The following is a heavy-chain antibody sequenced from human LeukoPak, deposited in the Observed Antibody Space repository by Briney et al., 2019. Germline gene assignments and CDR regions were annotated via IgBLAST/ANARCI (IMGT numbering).Heavy chain of an antibody. D-gene: IGHD2/OR15-2a*01. V-gene: IGHV1-2*02. CDR1: GYTFTGYY. CDR3: ARGSNYFEY. J-gene: IGHJ4*02. Sequence: ASVKVSCKASGYTFTGYYIHWVRQAPGQGLEWMGWINPNSGGANYVQKFEGRVTMTRDTSISTVFMELSTLRSDDMAVYYCARGSNYFEYWGQGTLVTVTS. CDR2: INPNSGGA.